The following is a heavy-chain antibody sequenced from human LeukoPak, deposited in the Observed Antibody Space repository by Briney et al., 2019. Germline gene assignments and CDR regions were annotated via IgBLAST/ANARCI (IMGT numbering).Heavy chain of an antibody. CDR3: AKDLLRRLQIGELELRDGGAFDI. CDR1: GFTFSSYA. Sequence: GGSLRLSCAASGFTFSSYAMSWVRQAPGKGLEWVSAISGSGGSTYYADSVKGRFTISRDNSKNTLYLQMNSLRAEDTAVYYCAKDLLRRLQIGELELRDGGAFDIWGQGTMVTVSS. J-gene: IGHJ3*02. V-gene: IGHV3-23*01. D-gene: IGHD1-7*01. CDR2: ISGSGGST.